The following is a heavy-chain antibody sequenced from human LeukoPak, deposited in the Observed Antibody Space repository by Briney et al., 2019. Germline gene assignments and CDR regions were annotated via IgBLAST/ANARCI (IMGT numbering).Heavy chain of an antibody. J-gene: IGHJ3*02. V-gene: IGHV3-30*04. D-gene: IGHD4-17*01. CDR3: ARGTQYGDYARAFDI. CDR2: ISYDGSNK. CDR1: GFTFSSYA. Sequence: GGSLRLSCAASGFTFSSYAMHWVRQAPGKGLEWVAFISYDGSNKYYADSVKGRFTIYRENSKNTLYLQMNSLRAEDTAVYYCARGTQYGDYARAFDIWGQGTMVTVSS.